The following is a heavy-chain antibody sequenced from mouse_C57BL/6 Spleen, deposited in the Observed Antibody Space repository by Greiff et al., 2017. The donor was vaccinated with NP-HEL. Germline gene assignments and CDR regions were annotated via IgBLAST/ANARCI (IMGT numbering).Heavy chain of an antibody. CDR1: GFSFNTYA. CDR3: VSADCSYAMDY. J-gene: IGHJ4*01. CDR2: IRSKSNNYAT. V-gene: IGHV10-1*01. Sequence: EVKVVESGGGLVQPKGSLKLSCAASGFSFNTYAMNWVRQAPGKGLEWVARIRSKSNNYATYYADSVKDRFTISRDDSESMLYLQMNNLKTEDTAMYYCVSADCSYAMDYWGQGTSVTVSS.